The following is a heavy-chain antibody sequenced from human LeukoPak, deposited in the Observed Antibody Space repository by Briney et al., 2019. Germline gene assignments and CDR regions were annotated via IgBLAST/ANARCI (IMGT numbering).Heavy chain of an antibody. CDR2: VSYDETNK. J-gene: IGHJ4*02. D-gene: IGHD2-21*02. Sequence: GGSLRLSCAASASTFSNDAIHWVRQAPGKGLEWVAVVSYDETNKYYADSVKGRFTISRDNSKNTVYLQMSSLRAEDTAMYYCARARVVTKWIDYWGQGTLVTVSS. CDR3: ARARVVTKWIDY. V-gene: IGHV3-30-3*01. CDR1: ASTFSNDA.